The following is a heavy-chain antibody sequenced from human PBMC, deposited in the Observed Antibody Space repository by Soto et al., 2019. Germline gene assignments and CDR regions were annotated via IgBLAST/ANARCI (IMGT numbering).Heavy chain of an antibody. V-gene: IGHV4-59*01. D-gene: IGHD6-13*01. J-gene: IGHJ4*02. Sequence: PSETLSLTCTVSGGSISSYYWSWIRQPPGKGLEWIGYIYYSGSTNYNPSLKSRVTISVDTSKNQFSLKLSSVTAADTAVYYCARWQQVDGYFDYWGQGTLVTVSS. CDR1: GGSISSYY. CDR2: IYYSGST. CDR3: ARWQQVDGYFDY.